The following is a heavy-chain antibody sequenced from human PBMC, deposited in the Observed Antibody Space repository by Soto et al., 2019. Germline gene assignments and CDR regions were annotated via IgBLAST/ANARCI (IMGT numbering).Heavy chain of an antibody. V-gene: IGHV1-69*01. D-gene: IGHD3-10*01. Sequence: QVQLVQSGAEVKKPGSSVKVSCKASGGSFSSYAITWVRQAPGQGLEGMGAFIPMFGTPRYAQKFQGRVTITADESTSTAYMELSSLRSEDTAVYYCARDLSGSYFGYFDYWGQGTLVTVSS. CDR3: ARDLSGSYFGYFDY. J-gene: IGHJ4*02. CDR2: FIPMFGTP. CDR1: GGSFSSYA.